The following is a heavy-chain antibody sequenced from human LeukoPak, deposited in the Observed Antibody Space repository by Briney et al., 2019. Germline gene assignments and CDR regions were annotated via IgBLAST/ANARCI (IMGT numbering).Heavy chain of an antibody. D-gene: IGHD3-16*01. CDR3: ARDDDVYGIDY. Sequence: PGGSLRLSCVVSGFTFSGNWMHWVRQGPGKGLTCVARIKKDGTYRDYADSVKGRFTISRDNAKNTLFLQMDSLRDEDTAVYYCARDDDVYGIDYWGQGTLVTVSS. V-gene: IGHV3-74*01. CDR2: IKKDGTYR. J-gene: IGHJ4*02. CDR1: GFTFSGNW.